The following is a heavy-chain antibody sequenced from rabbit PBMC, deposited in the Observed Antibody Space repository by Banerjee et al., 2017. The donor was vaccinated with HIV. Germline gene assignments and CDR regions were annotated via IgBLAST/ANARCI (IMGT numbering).Heavy chain of an antibody. Sequence: QSLEESGGDLVKPGASLTLTCTASGFTISSNYYMCWARQAPGKGLEWIACIYAGSSGSTYYASWVNGRFTISSDNAQNTVDLQMNSLTAADTATYFCARGPYAGYAGYGYTRLWGQGTLVTV. CDR2: IYAGSSGST. CDR3: ARGPYAGYAGYGYTRL. D-gene: IGHD7-1*01. J-gene: IGHJ3*01. V-gene: IGHV1S40*01. CDR1: GFTISSNYY.